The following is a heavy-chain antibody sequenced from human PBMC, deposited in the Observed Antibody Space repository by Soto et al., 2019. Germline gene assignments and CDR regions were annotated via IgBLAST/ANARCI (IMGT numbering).Heavy chain of an antibody. V-gene: IGHV4-59*01. CDR3: ARRGSYASPNFDH. CDR1: GASISSYY. Sequence: SETLSLTCAVSGASISSYYWSWIRQSPGKGMEWIGYIFYGGSTNYNPSLKSRVSMSVDTSENRLSLRLTSVTSADTAVYHCARRGSYASPNFDHWGQGALVTVSS. CDR2: IFYGGST. D-gene: IGHD3-16*01. J-gene: IGHJ4*02.